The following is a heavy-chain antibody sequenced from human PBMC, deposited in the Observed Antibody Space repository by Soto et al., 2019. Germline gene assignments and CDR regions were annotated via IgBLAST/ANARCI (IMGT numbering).Heavy chain of an antibody. Sequence: SVKVSCKASGGTFSSYAISWVRQAPGQGLEWMGGIIPIFGTANYAQKFQGRVTITADESTSTAYMELSSLRSEDTAVYYCARNKNYYDSSGYYTGLDYWGQGTLVTVSS. CDR3: ARNKNYYDSSGYYTGLDY. J-gene: IGHJ4*02. CDR1: GGTFSSYA. V-gene: IGHV1-69*13. D-gene: IGHD3-22*01. CDR2: IIPIFGTA.